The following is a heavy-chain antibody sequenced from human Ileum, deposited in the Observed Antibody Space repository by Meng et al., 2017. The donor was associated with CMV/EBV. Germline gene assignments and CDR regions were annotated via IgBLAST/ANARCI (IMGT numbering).Heavy chain of an antibody. CDR2: TNYRSKWYN. Sequence: QLQLQQSGPGLVQPSQTPPLTCAISGDSVSSNRVTWNWIRQAPARGLEWLGRTNYRSKWYNEYAVSVKSRITINPDTYKNQFSLQLNSVTPEDTAVYYCVRATDGASDYWGQGTLVTVSS. D-gene: IGHD1-1*01. V-gene: IGHV6-1*01. J-gene: IGHJ4*02. CDR3: VRATDGASDY. CDR1: GDSVSSNRVT.